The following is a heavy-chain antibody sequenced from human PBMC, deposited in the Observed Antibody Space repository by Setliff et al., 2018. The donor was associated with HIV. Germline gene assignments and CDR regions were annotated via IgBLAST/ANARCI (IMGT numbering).Heavy chain of an antibody. CDR2: ISAGGGST. J-gene: IGHJ4*02. CDR1: GFTFSTYA. CDR3: TRGRLSVSGLDY. Sequence: QTGGSLRLSCAVSGFTFSTYAMSRVRQAPGKGLEWVSTISAGGGSTYYADSVKGRFTISRDNSKNTLYLQMNSLRAEDTAVYYCTRGRLSVSGLDYWGQGTLVTVSS. V-gene: IGHV3-23*01.